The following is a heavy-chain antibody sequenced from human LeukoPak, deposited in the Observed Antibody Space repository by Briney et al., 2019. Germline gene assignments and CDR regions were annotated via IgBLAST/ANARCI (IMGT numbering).Heavy chain of an antibody. D-gene: IGHD3-9*01. CDR1: GYTFTGYY. J-gene: IGHJ6*03. CDR3: ARRFYDILTGYPPNYYYYYMDV. V-gene: IGHV1-69*06. CDR2: SIPIFGTA. Sequence: SVKVSCKASGYTFTGYYMHWGRQAPGQGLEWMGGSIPIFGTANYAQKFQGRVTITADKSTSTAYMELSSLRSEDTAVYSCARRFYDILTGYPPNYYYYYMDVWGKGTTVTVSS.